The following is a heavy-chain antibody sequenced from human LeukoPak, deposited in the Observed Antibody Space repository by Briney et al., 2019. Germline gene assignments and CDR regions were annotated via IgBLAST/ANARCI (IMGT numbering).Heavy chain of an antibody. V-gene: IGHV4-59*01. J-gene: IGHJ6*02. CDR1: GGSISSYY. Sequence: PSETLSLTCTVSGGSISSYYWSWIRQPPGKGLEWIGYIYYSGSTNYNPSLKSRVTISVDTSKNQFSLKLSSVTAADTAVYYCARDSMDGYGMDVWGQGTTVTVSS. CDR3: ARDSMDGYGMDV. CDR2: IYYSGST. D-gene: IGHD2-2*03.